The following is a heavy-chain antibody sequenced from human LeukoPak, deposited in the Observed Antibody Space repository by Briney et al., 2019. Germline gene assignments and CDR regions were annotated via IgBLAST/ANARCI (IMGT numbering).Heavy chain of an antibody. CDR3: ARERYGGYYFDY. V-gene: IGHV3-30-3*01. D-gene: IGHD1-26*01. CDR2: MSYDGSKK. J-gene: IGHJ4*02. CDR1: GFTSSSYA. Sequence: GGSLRLSCAASGFTSSSYAMHWVRQAPGKGLEWVAVMSYDGSKKYYADSVKGRFTISRDNSKNTLYLQMNRLRAEDTAMYYCARERYGGYYFDYWGQGTLVTVSS.